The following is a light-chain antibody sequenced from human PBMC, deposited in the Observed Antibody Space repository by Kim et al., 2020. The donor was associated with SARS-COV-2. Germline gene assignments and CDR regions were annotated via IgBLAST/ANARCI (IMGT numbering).Light chain of an antibody. CDR2: QDR. Sequence: SYELTQPPSVSVSPGQTASITCSGDKLGDKYAFWYQQKPGQSPVLLIFQDRKRPSGIPERFSGSNSGNTATLTISGTQAMDEADYYCQAWDSNTAAFGGG. CDR3: QAWDSNTAA. CDR1: KLGDKY. J-gene: IGLJ2*01. V-gene: IGLV3-1*01.